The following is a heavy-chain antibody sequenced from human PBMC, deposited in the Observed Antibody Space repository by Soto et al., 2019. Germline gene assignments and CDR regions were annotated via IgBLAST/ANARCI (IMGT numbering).Heavy chain of an antibody. J-gene: IGHJ3*02. CDR2: ISGSGGST. D-gene: IGHD3-22*01. CDR1: GFTFSSYA. V-gene: IGHV3-23*01. CDR3: AKSYYYDSSGYIGGCAFDI. Sequence: GGSLRLSCAASGFTFSSYAMSWVRQAPGKGLEWVSAISGSGGSTYYADSVKGRFTISRDNSKNTLYLQMNSLRAEDTAVYYCAKSYYYDSSGYIGGCAFDIWGQGTMVTVSS.